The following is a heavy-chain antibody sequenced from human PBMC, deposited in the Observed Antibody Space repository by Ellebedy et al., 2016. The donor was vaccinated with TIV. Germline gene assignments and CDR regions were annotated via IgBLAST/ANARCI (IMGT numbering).Heavy chain of an antibody. V-gene: IGHV1-18*01. J-gene: IGHJ6*03. CDR3: AREGAYDFGSGYQYYMDV. Sequence: ASVKVSXXASGYSFTSYGISWVRQAPGQGLEWMGWISAYNGNTNYAQKLQGRVTMTTDTSTSTAYMELRSLRSDDTAVYYCAREGAYDFGSGYQYYMDVWGKGTTVTVSS. CDR2: ISAYNGNT. CDR1: GYSFTSYG. D-gene: IGHD3-3*01.